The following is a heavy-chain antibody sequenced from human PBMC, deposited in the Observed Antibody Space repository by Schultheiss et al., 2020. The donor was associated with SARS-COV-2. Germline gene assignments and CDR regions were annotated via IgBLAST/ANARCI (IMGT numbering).Heavy chain of an antibody. Sequence: SETLSLTCTVSGGSISSSSYYWSWIRQPPGKGLEWIGRIYTSGSTYYNPSLKSRVTISVDTSKNQFSLKLSSVTAADTAVYYCARGKARQYSSAWYYFDYWGQGTLVTVSS. CDR2: IYTSGST. V-gene: IGHV4-39*07. CDR3: ARGKARQYSSAWYYFDY. CDR1: GGSISSSSYY. D-gene: IGHD6-19*01. J-gene: IGHJ4*02.